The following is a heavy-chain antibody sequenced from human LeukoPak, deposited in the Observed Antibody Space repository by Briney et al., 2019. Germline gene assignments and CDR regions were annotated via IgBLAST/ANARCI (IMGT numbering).Heavy chain of an antibody. CDR2: ISYDGSNK. Sequence: GGSLRLSCSASGFTFSRYPMHWVRQAPGKGLEWVAIISYDGSNKYYADSVKGRFTISRDNSKNMLYLQMNSLRSEDTAVYYCARGPSSYYESSGYSYYFDFWGQGTLVTVSS. CDR1: GFTFSRYP. CDR3: ARGPSSYYESSGYSYYFDF. V-gene: IGHV3-30-3*01. J-gene: IGHJ4*02. D-gene: IGHD3-22*01.